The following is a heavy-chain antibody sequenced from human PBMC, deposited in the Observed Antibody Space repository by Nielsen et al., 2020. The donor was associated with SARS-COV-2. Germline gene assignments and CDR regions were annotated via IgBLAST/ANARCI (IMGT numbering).Heavy chain of an antibody. CDR1: GFTFSSYD. D-gene: IGHD6-19*01. V-gene: IGHV3-23*01. Sequence: GESLKISCAVSGFTFSSYDFNWVRQAPGKGLEWVSAISASTYYADSVKGRFTISGDNSKNTLYLQMNSLRAEDTAVYYCAKRSGYTSGWYGDYWGQGTLVTVSS. J-gene: IGHJ4*02. CDR3: AKRSGYTSGWYGDY. CDR2: ISAST.